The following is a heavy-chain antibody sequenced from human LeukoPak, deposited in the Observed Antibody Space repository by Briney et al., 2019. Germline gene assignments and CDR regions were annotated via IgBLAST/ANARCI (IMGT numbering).Heavy chain of an antibody. CDR3: AKDCNGGNCYIDY. CDR2: MSGRGVST. J-gene: IGHJ4*02. V-gene: IGHV3-23*01. D-gene: IGHD2-15*01. Sequence: GGSLRLSCAASGFTFTNYAMSWVRQALGKGLEWVSGMSGRGVSTYYADSEKGRFTISSDNSKNTLYLQMNSLRAEDTAIYYCAKDCNGGNCYIDYWGQGTLVTVAS. CDR1: GFTFTNYA.